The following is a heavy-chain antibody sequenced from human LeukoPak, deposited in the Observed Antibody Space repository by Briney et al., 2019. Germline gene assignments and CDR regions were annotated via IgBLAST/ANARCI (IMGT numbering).Heavy chain of an antibody. J-gene: IGHJ5*02. CDR3: AADRVYYDSSGYCWFDP. D-gene: IGHD3-22*01. CDR2: IVVGSGNT. CDR1: GFTFTSSA. V-gene: IGHV1-58*02. Sequence: SVKVSCKASGFTFTSSAMQWVRQARGQRLEWIGWIVVGSGNTNYAQKFQERVTITRDMSTSTAYMELSSLRSEDTAVYYCAADRVYYDSSGYCWFDPWAQGTLVTVSS.